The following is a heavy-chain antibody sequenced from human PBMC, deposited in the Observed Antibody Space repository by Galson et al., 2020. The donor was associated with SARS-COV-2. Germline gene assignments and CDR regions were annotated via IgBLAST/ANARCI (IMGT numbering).Heavy chain of an antibody. CDR1: GGSIISGAYY. J-gene: IGHJ4*02. CDR2: IYTTTGGT. CDR3: ARESRWDLYFDF. D-gene: IGHD1-26*01. V-gene: IGHV4-61*02. Sequence: SQTLSLTCTVSGGSIISGAYYWSWIRQPAGKGLEWIGRIYTTTGGTNYNPSLKSRVTISVDTSKNQFALRLTSVTTAGTAVYYCARESRWDLYFDFWGQGTLVTVSS.